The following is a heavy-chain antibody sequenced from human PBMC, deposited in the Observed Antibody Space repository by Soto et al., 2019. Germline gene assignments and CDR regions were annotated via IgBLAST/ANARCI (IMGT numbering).Heavy chain of an antibody. CDR3: ARDLESGGWFDP. CDR1: GFTFSIYW. CDR2: IKQDGSEK. J-gene: IGHJ5*02. D-gene: IGHD3-3*01. Sequence: PAGSLRLSCAASGFTFSIYWMSWVRQAPGKGLEWVANIKQDGSEKYYVDSVKVRFTISRDNAKNSLYLQMNSLRAEDTAVYYCARDLESGGWFDPWGQGTLVTVSS. V-gene: IGHV3-7*01.